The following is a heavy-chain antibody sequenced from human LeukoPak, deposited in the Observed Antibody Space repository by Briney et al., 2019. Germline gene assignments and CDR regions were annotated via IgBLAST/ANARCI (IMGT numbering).Heavy chain of an antibody. Sequence: GESLKISCKGSGYNFTSYWIGWVRQMPGKGLEWMGIIYPGDSDTRYSPSFQGQVTISADKSISTAYLQWSSLKASDTAMYYCARHISYSDHEPNWFDPWGQGTLVTVSS. J-gene: IGHJ5*02. V-gene: IGHV5-51*01. CDR2: IYPGDSDT. CDR1: GYNFTSYW. CDR3: ARHISYSDHEPNWFDP. D-gene: IGHD2-21*01.